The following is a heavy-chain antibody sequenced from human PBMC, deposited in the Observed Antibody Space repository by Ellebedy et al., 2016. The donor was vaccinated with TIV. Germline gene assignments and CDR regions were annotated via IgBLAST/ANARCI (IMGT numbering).Heavy chain of an antibody. Sequence: AASVKVSCKASGYTFTGYYMHWVRQAPGQGLEWMGWINPNSGGTNYAQKFQGRVTMTRDTSISTAYMELSRLRSDDTAVYYCAAYCGGDCFSHPYYFDYWGQGTLVTVSS. J-gene: IGHJ4*02. CDR1: GYTFTGYY. CDR3: AAYCGGDCFSHPYYFDY. D-gene: IGHD2-21*02. CDR2: INPNSGGT. V-gene: IGHV1-2*02.